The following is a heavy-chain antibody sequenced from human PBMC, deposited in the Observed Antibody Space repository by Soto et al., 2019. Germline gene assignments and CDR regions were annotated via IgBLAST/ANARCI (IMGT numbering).Heavy chain of an antibody. CDR1: GFSFSISP. Sequence: PGGSLRLSCAASGFSFSISPMHWVRQAPGKGPEWVALISYDGTNKFYADSVKGRFTTSRDNSKSTLYLQVDSLRPEDAAVYYCARDPKTSGGQNWAFNYFDSWGQGTLVTVSS. V-gene: IGHV3-30-3*01. CDR2: ISYDGTNK. J-gene: IGHJ4*02. CDR3: ARDPKTSGGQNWAFNYFDS. D-gene: IGHD7-27*01.